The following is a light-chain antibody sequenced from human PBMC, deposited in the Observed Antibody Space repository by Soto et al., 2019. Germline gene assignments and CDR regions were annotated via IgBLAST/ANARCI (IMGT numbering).Light chain of an antibody. CDR2: DAS. CDR1: QSVGTY. V-gene: IGKV3-11*01. Sequence: IVLPQSPATLSLSPGDRATLSCRASQSVGTYLAWYQQKDGPAPRLLIYDASNRATAIPNQFSGRRSGKEFTLTISGLEPEDFSVYYCQQRMNLPRSTFGRGTKLEIK. CDR3: QQRMNLPRST. J-gene: IGKJ2*01.